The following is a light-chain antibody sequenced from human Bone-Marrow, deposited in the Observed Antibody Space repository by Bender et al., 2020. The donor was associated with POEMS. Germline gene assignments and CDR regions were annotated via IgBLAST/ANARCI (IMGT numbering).Light chain of an antibody. CDR2: DVS. Sequence: QSALTQPPSASGSPGQSVTISCTGTSSDVGGYNLVSWYQQHPGKAPKLMIYDVSNRPSGVSNRFSGSKSDNTASLTISGLQAEDEAEYYCCSFAGPFSWVFGGGTKVTVL. V-gene: IGLV2-23*02. J-gene: IGLJ3*02. CDR1: SSDVGGYNL. CDR3: CSFAGPFSWV.